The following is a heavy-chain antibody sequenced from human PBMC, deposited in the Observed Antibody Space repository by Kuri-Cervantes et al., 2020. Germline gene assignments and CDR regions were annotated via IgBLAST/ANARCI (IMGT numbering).Heavy chain of an antibody. J-gene: IGHJ4*02. CDR1: GGSFSGYY. D-gene: IGHD3-9*01. CDR3: ARDNAGYPDY. V-gene: IGHV4-34*01. Sequence: SQTLSLTCAAYGGSFSGYYWSWIRQPPGKGLEWIGEINHSGSTNYNPSLKSRVTISVDTSKNQFSLKLSSVTAADTAVYYCARDNAGYPDYWGQGTLVTVSS. CDR2: INHSGST.